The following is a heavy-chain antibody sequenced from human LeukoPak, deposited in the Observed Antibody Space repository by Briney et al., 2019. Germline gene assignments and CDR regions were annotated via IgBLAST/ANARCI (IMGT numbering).Heavy chain of an antibody. Sequence: SETLSLTCTVSGGSISSYYWGWIRQPPGKGLEWIGSIYYSGSTYYNPSLKSRVTISVDTSKNQFSLKLSSVTAADTAVCYCARQVRDSSPGLYFDYWGQGTLVTVSS. CDR1: GGSISSYY. CDR2: IYYSGST. J-gene: IGHJ4*02. V-gene: IGHV4-39*01. CDR3: ARQVRDSSPGLYFDY. D-gene: IGHD3-22*01.